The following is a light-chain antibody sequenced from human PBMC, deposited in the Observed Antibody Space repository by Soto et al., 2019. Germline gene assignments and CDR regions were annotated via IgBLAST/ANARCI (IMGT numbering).Light chain of an antibody. V-gene: IGKV1-5*03. CDR1: QSINSW. CDR2: KAS. J-gene: IGKJ4*01. CDR3: QQYNNWPSLT. Sequence: DIQMTQSPSSLSASVGDRVTITCRASQSINSWLAWYQQKPGKAPKLLIYKASSLQSGVPSRFSGSGSGTEFTLTISSLQSEDFAVYYCQQYNNWPSLTFGGGTKVDIK.